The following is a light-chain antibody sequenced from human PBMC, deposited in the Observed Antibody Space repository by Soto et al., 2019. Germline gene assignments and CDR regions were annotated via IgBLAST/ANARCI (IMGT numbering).Light chain of an antibody. Sequence: DIQMTQAPSTLSGSVGDRVTITCRASQSISSWLAWYQQKPGKAPKXLIYDASSLESGVPSRFSGSGSGTEFTLTISSLQPDDFATYYCQQYNSYSTFGQGTKVDIK. V-gene: IGKV1-5*01. CDR1: QSISSW. J-gene: IGKJ1*01. CDR2: DAS. CDR3: QQYNSYST.